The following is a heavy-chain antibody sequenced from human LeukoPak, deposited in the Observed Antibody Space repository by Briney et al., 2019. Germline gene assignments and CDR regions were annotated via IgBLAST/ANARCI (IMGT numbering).Heavy chain of an antibody. D-gene: IGHD3-3*01. J-gene: IGHJ3*02. CDR1: GFTFSSYA. CDR2: ISGSGGST. CDR3: AKDVKDFWSGYYSLDAFDI. V-gene: IGHV3-23*01. Sequence: GGSLRLSCAASGFTFSSYAMSWVRQAPGKGLEWVSAISGSGGSTYYADSVKGRFTISRDNSKNTLYLQMNSLRAEDTAVYYCAKDVKDFWSGYYSLDAFDIWGQGTMVTVSS.